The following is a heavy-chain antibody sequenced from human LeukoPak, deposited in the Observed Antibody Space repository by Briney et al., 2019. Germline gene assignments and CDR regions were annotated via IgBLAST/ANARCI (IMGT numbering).Heavy chain of an antibody. V-gene: IGHV3-21*01. CDR2: ISSSSSYI. J-gene: IGHJ4*02. CDR1: GFTFSSYS. D-gene: IGHD3-10*01. CDR3: ARMVRGVSYYFDY. Sequence: GGSLRLSCAASGFTFSSYSMNWVRQAPGKGLXXXXSISSSSSYIYYADSAKGRFTISRDNAKNSLYLQMNSLRAEDTAVYYCARMVRGVSYYFDYWGQGTLVTVSS.